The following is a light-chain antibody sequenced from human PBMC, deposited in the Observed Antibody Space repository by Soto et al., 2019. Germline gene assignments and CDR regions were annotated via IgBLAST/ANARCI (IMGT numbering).Light chain of an antibody. CDR2: WAS. CDR3: QQYYGPPFT. V-gene: IGKV4-1*01. Sequence: DIVMTQSPDSLAVSLGERATINCKSSQSVLYSSNNKNYLAWYQQKPGQPPKLLIYWASTRESGVPDRFSGSGSGTDFTLTISSLQAEDVAVSYCQQYYGPPFTFGPGTKVHIK. J-gene: IGKJ3*01. CDR1: QSVLYSSNNKNY.